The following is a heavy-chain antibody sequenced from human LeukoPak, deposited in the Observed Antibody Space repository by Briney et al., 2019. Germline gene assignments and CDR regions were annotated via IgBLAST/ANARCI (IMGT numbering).Heavy chain of an antibody. Sequence: PGGSLRLSCAASGFTFSSYAMSWVRQAPGKGLEWVSAISGSGGSTYYGDSVKGRFTISRDNSKNTLYLQVNSLRAEDTAVYYCARVVSAVTTRYFDYWGQGTLVTVSS. D-gene: IGHD4-17*01. V-gene: IGHV3-23*01. CDR3: ARVVSAVTTRYFDY. CDR2: ISGSGGST. J-gene: IGHJ4*02. CDR1: GFTFSSYA.